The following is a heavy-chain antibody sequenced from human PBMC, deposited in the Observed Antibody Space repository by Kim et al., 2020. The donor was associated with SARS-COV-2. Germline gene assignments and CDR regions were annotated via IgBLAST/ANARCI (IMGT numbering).Heavy chain of an antibody. V-gene: IGHV3-30*01. D-gene: IGHD2-2*01. J-gene: IGHJ4*02. Sequence: KGRFTISRDKSKNTLYLQMNSLRAEDTAVYYCARDSATGYCSSTSCPLGYWGQGTLVTVSS. CDR3: ARDSATGYCSSTSCPLGY.